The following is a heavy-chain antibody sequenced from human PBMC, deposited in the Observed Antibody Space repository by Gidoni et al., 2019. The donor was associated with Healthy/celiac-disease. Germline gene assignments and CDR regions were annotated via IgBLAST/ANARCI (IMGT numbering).Heavy chain of an antibody. J-gene: IGHJ2*01. CDR2: IYWDDDK. V-gene: IGHV2-5*02. D-gene: IGHD2-15*01. Sequence: QITLKESGPTLVKPTQTLTLTCTFSGFSLSTSGVGVGWIRQPPGKALEWLALIYWDDDKRYSPSLKSRLTITKDTSKNQVVLTMTNMDPVDTATYYCARDRSSKYCSGGSCYSYYWYFDLWGRGTLVTVSS. CDR1: GFSLSTSGVG. CDR3: ARDRSSKYCSGGSCYSYYWYFDL.